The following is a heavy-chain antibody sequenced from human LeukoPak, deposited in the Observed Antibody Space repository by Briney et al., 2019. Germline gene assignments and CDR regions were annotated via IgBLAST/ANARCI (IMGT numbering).Heavy chain of an antibody. V-gene: IGHV4-39*01. CDR2: VYYSRSVHYSGVT. CDR1: GGSVNSSSYY. CDR3: ATQRVGTYSVDAFDI. Sequence: SETLSLTCTVSGGSVNSSSYYWAWIRQPPGKGLEWIRSVYYSRSVHYSGVTYYNPSLTSRVTTSVDTSKNQFSLRLTSVTAADTAVYYCATQRVGTYSVDAFDIWGQGTMVTVSS. D-gene: IGHD2-15*01. J-gene: IGHJ3*02.